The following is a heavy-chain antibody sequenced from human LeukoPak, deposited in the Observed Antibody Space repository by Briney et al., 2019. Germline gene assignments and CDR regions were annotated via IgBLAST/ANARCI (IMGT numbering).Heavy chain of an antibody. CDR2: IYYSGGT. D-gene: IGHD3-16*01. CDR3: ASPGSLGDY. CDR1: GGSISSSSYY. V-gene: IGHV4-39*01. Sequence: PSETLSLTCTVSGGSISSSSYYWGWIRQPPGKGLEWIGSIYYSGGTYYNPSLKSRVTISVDTSKNQFSLKLSSVTAADTAVYYCASPGSLGDYWGQGTLVTVSS. J-gene: IGHJ4*02.